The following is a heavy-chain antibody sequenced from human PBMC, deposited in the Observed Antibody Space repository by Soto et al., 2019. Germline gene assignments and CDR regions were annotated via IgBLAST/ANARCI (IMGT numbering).Heavy chain of an antibody. Sequence: PGGSLILSCAASGFTFSSYAMSWVRQAPGKGLEWVSAISGSGGSTYYADSVKGRFTISRDNSKNTLYLQMNSLRAEDTAVYYCAKDKRSITMIVVVITNAFDIWGQGTMVTVSS. V-gene: IGHV3-23*01. CDR3: AKDKRSITMIVVVITNAFDI. CDR2: ISGSGGST. J-gene: IGHJ3*02. CDR1: GFTFSSYA. D-gene: IGHD3-22*01.